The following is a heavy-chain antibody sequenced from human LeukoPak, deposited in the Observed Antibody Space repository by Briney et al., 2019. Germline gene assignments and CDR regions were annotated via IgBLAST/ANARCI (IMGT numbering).Heavy chain of an antibody. CDR2: INHSGST. CDR3: VRGPGIPVAAS. V-gene: IGHV4-34*01. CDR1: GGSFSGYY. J-gene: IGHJ5*02. Sequence: PSETLSLTCAVYGGSFSGYYWSWIRQPPGKGLEWIGEINHSGSTNYNPPLKSRVTISVDTSKNQFSLKLSSVTAADTAVYYCVRGPGIPVAASWGQGTLVTVSS. D-gene: IGHD6-19*01.